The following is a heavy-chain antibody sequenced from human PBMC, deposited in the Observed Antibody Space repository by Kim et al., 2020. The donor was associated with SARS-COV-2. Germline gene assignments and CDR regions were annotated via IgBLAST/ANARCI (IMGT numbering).Heavy chain of an antibody. J-gene: IGHJ4*02. V-gene: IGHV5-10-1*01. CDR3: GRPRGYSYPETVDY. CDR1: GYSFTSFW. D-gene: IGHD5-18*01. CDR2: IDPSDSET. Sequence: GESLKISCKGSGYSFTSFWITWVRQMPGKGLEWMGRIDPSDSETHYSPSFRGHVTISVDKSISTAYLQWSSLEASDTAMYFCGRPRGYSYPETVDYWGQGTLFSVSS.